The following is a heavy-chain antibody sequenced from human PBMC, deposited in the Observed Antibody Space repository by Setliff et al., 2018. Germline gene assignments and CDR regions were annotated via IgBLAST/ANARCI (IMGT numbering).Heavy chain of an antibody. CDR1: GLTFRTYA. V-gene: IGHV3-23*01. CDR3: VTSTIIIYYFDF. J-gene: IGHJ4*02. CDR2: TTGSGGDR. Sequence: PGGSLRLSCAASGLTFRTYAMSWVRLAPGKGLEWVSSTTGSGGDRDYADSVKGRFTISRDNSKNTLYLQMSSLRAEDTAVYYCVTSTIIIYYFDFWGQGTPVTVSS. D-gene: IGHD3-10*01.